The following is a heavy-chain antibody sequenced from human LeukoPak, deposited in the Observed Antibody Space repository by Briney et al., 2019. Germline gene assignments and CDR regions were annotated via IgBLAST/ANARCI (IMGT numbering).Heavy chain of an antibody. J-gene: IGHJ3*02. Sequence: PSQTLSLTCAVSGGSISSGGYSWSWIRQPPGEGLEWIGYIYHSGSTYYNPSLKSRVTISVDRSKNQFSLKLSSVTAADTAVYYCARDYGGGPDAFDIWGQGTMVTVSS. CDR3: ARDYGGGPDAFDI. D-gene: IGHD4-23*01. V-gene: IGHV4-30-2*01. CDR1: GGSISSGGYS. CDR2: IYHSGST.